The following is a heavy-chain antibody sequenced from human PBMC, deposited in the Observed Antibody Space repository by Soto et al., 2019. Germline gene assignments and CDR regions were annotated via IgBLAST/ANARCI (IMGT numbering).Heavy chain of an antibody. CDR1: GFTFSSYA. Sequence: GGSLRLSCAASGFTFSSYAMSWVRQAPGKGLEWVSYISSSGSTIYYADSVKGRFTISRDNAKNSLYLQMNSLRAEDTAVYYCARDFYGDYSYYMDVWGKGTTVTVSS. CDR2: ISSSGSTI. V-gene: IGHV3-48*04. D-gene: IGHD4-17*01. CDR3: ARDFYGDYSYYMDV. J-gene: IGHJ6*03.